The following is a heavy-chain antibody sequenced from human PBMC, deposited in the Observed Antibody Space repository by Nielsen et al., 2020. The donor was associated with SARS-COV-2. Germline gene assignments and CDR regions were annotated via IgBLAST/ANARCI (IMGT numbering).Heavy chain of an antibody. CDR1: GYTFTGYY. V-gene: IGHV1-2*02. D-gene: IGHD3-3*01. J-gene: IGHJ3*02. CDR3: ATRITIFGVVTYDAFDI. CDR2: INPNSGGT. Sequence: ASVKVSCKASGYTFTGYYMHWVRQAPGQGLEWMGWINPNSGGTNYAQKFQGRVTMTRDTSISTAYMELSSLRSEDTAVYYCATRITIFGVVTYDAFDIWGQGTMVTVSS.